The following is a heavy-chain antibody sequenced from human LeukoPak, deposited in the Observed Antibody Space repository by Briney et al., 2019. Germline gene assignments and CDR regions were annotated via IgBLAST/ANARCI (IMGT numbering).Heavy chain of an antibody. D-gene: IGHD5-24*01. V-gene: IGHV1-69*05. CDR3: ARVPRWATAWYYFDY. CDR1: GGTFSSYA. J-gene: IGHJ4*02. Sequence: GASVKVSCKASGGTFSSYAISWVRQAPGQGLEWMGGIIPIFGTANYAQEFQGRVTITTDESTSTAYMELSSLRSEDTAVYYCARVPRWATAWYYFDYWGQGTLVTVSS. CDR2: IIPIFGTA.